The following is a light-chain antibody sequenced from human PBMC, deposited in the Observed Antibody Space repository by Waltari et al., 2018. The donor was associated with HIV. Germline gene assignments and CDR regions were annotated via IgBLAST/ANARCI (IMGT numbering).Light chain of an antibody. CDR2: GAS. J-gene: IGKJ2*01. Sequence: EIVLTQSPGTLSLSPGERATLSCRAGQSVSSSYLAWYQQKPGQAPRLLIYGASTRATGIPDSFSVSGSGTDFTLTISRLEPEDFAVYYCQQYGSSLIYTFGQGTKLEIK. CDR1: QSVSSSY. CDR3: QQYGSSLIYT. V-gene: IGKV3-20*01.